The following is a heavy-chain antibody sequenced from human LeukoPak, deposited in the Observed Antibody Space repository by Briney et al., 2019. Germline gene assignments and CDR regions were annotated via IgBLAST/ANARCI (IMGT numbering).Heavy chain of an antibody. V-gene: IGHV1-2*02. CDR2: INPNSGGT. D-gene: IGHD3-10*01. Sequence: VASVKVSCKASGYSLTGYYIHWVRQAPGQGLEWMGWINPNSGGTNYAQKFQGRVTMTRDTSISTAYMELSRLRSDDTAVYYCARAVRGVMGATYYFDYWGQGTLVTVSS. J-gene: IGHJ4*02. CDR3: ARAVRGVMGATYYFDY. CDR1: GYSLTGYY.